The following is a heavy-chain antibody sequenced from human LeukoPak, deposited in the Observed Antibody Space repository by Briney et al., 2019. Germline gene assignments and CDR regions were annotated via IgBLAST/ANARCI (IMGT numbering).Heavy chain of an antibody. Sequence: AGGSLRLSCAASGFTFSSYAMSWVRQAPGRGLEWVSAISGSGGSTYYADSVKGRFTISRDNSKNTLYLQMNSLRAEDTAVYYCASYYDSSGYQPPTFDYWGQGTLVTVSS. D-gene: IGHD3-22*01. CDR1: GFTFSSYA. CDR3: ASYYDSSGYQPPTFDY. J-gene: IGHJ4*02. V-gene: IGHV3-23*01. CDR2: ISGSGGST.